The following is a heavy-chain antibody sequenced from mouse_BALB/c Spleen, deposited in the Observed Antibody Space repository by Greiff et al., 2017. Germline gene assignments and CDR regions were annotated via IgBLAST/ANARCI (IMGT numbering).Heavy chain of an antibody. CDR3: ARDYEDYAMDY. V-gene: IGHV3-2*02. J-gene: IGHJ4*01. CDR2: ISYSGST. Sequence: EVQLQQSGPGLVKPSQSLSLTCTVTGYSITSDYAWNWIRQFPGNKLEWMGYISYSGSTSYNPSLKSRISITRDTSKNQFFLQLNSVTTEDTATYYCARDYEDYAMDYWGQGTSVTVSS. CDR1: GYSITSDYA. D-gene: IGHD1-1*01.